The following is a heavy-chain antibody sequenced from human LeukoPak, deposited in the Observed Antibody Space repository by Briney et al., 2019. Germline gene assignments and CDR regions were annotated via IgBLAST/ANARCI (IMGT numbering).Heavy chain of an antibody. CDR3: ASLPRSGFPYYLDC. J-gene: IGHJ4*02. CDR1: GFTVSSNY. Sequence: GGSLRLSCAASGFTVSSNYMSWVRQAPGKGLEWVPVIYSGGSTYYADSVKGRFTISRDNSRNTLYLQMNSLRAEDTAVYYCASLPRSGFPYYLDCWGQGTLVTVSS. D-gene: IGHD3-3*01. CDR2: IYSGGST. V-gene: IGHV3-53*01.